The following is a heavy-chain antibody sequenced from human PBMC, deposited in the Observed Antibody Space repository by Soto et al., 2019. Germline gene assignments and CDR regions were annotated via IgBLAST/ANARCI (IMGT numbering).Heavy chain of an antibody. CDR1: GFTFDDYT. D-gene: IGHD3-3*01. V-gene: IGHV3-43*01. CDR3: AKERSGPIDY. CDR2: ISWDGGST. J-gene: IGHJ4*02. Sequence: GSLRLSCAASGFTFDDYTMHWVRRAPGKGLEWVSLISWDGGSTYYADSVKGRFTISRDNSKNSLYLQMNSLRTEDTALYYCAKERSGPIDYWGQGTLVTVSS.